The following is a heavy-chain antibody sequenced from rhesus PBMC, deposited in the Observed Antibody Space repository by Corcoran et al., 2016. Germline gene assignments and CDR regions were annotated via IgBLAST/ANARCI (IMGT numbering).Heavy chain of an antibody. D-gene: IGHD5-36*01. Sequence: QVQLQESGPGLVKPSETLSLTCAVSGGSIRDNYYLNWLRQPPGKGLEWIGNIYGNSAHTYYSPSLKSRVTISKDTAKNQFFLKLTSVTAADTAVYYCARDIATVDYWGQGVLVTVSS. J-gene: IGHJ4*01. CDR1: GGSIRDNYY. CDR2: IYGNSAHT. V-gene: IGHV4S9*01. CDR3: ARDIATVDY.